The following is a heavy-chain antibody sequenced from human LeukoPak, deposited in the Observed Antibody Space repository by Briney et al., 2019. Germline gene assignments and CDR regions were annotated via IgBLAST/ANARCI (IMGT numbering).Heavy chain of an antibody. D-gene: IGHD6-13*01. CDR3: ARQKPYSSSWYGHYYYYYGMDV. CDR2: IYYSGST. V-gene: IGHV4-59*08. Sequence: SETLSLTCTVSGGSISSYYWSWIRQPPGKGLEWIGYIYYSGSTNYNPSLKSRVTISVDTSKNQFSLKLSSVTAADTAVYYCARQKPYSSSWYGHYYYYYGMDVWGQGTAVTVSS. CDR1: GGSISSYY. J-gene: IGHJ6*02.